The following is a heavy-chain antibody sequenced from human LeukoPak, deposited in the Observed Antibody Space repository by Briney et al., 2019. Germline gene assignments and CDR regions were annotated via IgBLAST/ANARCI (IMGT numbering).Heavy chain of an antibody. CDR1: GGSISSSSYY. V-gene: IGHV4-39*07. CDR3: ARAIEGLGRRYNWFDP. D-gene: IGHD1-26*01. J-gene: IGHJ5*02. Sequence: PSETLSLTCTVSGGSISSSSYYWGWIRQPPGKGLEWIGSIYYSGSTYYNPSLKSRVTISVDTSKNQFSLKLSSVTAADTAVYYCARAIEGLGRRYNWFDPWGQGTLVTVSS. CDR2: IYYSGST.